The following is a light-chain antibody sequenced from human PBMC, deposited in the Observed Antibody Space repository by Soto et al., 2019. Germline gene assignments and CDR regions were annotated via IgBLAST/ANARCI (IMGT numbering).Light chain of an antibody. J-gene: IGKJ4*01. Sequence: AIQLTQYQSSLSASVGDRVTITCRASHGISSALAWYQQKPWKAPKLLIYDASSLESGVPSRFSGSGSGTDFTLNISSLQPEDFATYYCRQFNSYPITFGGGTKVEI. CDR2: DAS. V-gene: IGKV1-13*02. CDR3: RQFNSYPIT. CDR1: HGISSA.